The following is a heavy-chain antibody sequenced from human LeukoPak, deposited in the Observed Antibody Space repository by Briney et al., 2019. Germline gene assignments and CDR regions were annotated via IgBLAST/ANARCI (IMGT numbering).Heavy chain of an antibody. CDR2: ISYGEGNK. Sequence: GRSLRLSCAASGFTFSSYTMHWVRQAPGKGLEWVAVISYGEGNKHYADPVKGRFTISRDNSKNTLYLQMNSLRAADTAVYYCARDRSTVTTWVDYWGQGTLVTVSS. J-gene: IGHJ4*02. V-gene: IGHV3-30*04. CDR1: GFTFSSYT. D-gene: IGHD4-17*01. CDR3: ARDRSTVTTWVDY.